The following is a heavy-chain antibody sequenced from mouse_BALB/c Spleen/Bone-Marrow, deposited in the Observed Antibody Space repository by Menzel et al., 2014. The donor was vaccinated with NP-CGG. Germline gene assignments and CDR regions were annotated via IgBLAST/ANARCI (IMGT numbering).Heavy chain of an antibody. V-gene: IGHV5-6-4*01. CDR1: GFTFSSYT. CDR3: TRDMTAPRAPPSFDV. D-gene: IGHD3-1*01. CDR2: ISSGGSYT. Sequence: DVQLVESGGGLVKPGGSLKLSCAASGFTFSSYTMSWVRQTPEKRLEWVATISSGGSYTYYPDSVKGRFTISRDNAKNTLYLQMSSLKSEDTAMYYCTRDMTAPRAPPSFDVWGAGSTVTVSS. J-gene: IGHJ1*01.